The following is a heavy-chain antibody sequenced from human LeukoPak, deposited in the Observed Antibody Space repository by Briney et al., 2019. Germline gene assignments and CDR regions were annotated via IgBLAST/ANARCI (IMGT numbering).Heavy chain of an antibody. Sequence: GRSLRLSCAASGFTFSSYGMHWVRQAPGKGLEWVAVMSYDGSNKYYVESVKGRFTISRDNPKNTLYLQMNSLRADDTAVYYCAKMGGRYYDSSGYYFDYWGQGTLVTVSS. D-gene: IGHD3-22*01. CDR3: AKMGGRYYDSSGYYFDY. CDR2: MSYDGSNK. CDR1: GFTFSSYG. V-gene: IGHV3-30*18. J-gene: IGHJ4*02.